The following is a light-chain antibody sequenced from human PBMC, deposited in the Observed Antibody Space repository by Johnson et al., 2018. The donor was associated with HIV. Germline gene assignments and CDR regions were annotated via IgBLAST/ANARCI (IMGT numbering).Light chain of an antibody. CDR3: GTWDTSLSAV. V-gene: IGLV1-51*02. J-gene: IGLJ1*01. CDR1: TSNIGDNF. CDR2: ENN. Sequence: QAVLTQPPSVSAAPGQKVTISCSGTTSNIGDNFVSWYQQFPGTAPKLLIFENNKRPSVIPDRFSASKSGTSATLGITGLQTGDEADYYCGTWDTSLSAVFGTGTKVTVL.